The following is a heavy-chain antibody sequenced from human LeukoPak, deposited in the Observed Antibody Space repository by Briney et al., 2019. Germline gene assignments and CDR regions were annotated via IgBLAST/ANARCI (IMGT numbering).Heavy chain of an antibody. CDR2: INSDGSST. J-gene: IGHJ5*02. Sequence: GGSLRLSCAASGITFSSDWMHWARHAPGKGLVWVSRINSDGSSTIYADFVKGRFTISRDNAKNTLYLQMNSLRAEDTAVYYCTRSGVTGIWFDPWGQGTLVTVSS. D-gene: IGHD7-27*01. CDR3: TRSGVTGIWFDP. V-gene: IGHV3-74*01. CDR1: GITFSSDW.